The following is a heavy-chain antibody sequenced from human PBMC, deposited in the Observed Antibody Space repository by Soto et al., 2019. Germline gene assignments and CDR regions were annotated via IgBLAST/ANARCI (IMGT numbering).Heavy chain of an antibody. V-gene: IGHV4-31*03. Sequence: QVQLQESGPGLVKPSQTLSLTCTVSGGSISSGGYYWSWIRQHPGKGLEWIGYIYYTGSTYYNPPLKSRVTISVDPYKNPFSLQLSSLTAADSAVYYCARESRNFYYSYLDVWGKGTTVTVSS. CDR1: GGSISSGGYY. J-gene: IGHJ6*03. CDR3: ARESRNFYYSYLDV. CDR2: IYYTGST.